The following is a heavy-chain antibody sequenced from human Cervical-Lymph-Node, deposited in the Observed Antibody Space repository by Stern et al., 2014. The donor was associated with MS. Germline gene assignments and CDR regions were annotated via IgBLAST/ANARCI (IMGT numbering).Heavy chain of an antibody. J-gene: IGHJ4*02. CDR1: GGSISSYY. V-gene: IGHV4-59*01. Sequence: QLQLQESGPGLVKPSETLSLTCTVSGGSISSYYWSWIRQPPGKGLEWIGYIYYSGSTNYNPSLKSRVTISVDTSKNQFSLKLSSVTAADTAVYYCARAPRSSGWCGGAIDYWGQGTLVTVSS. CDR2: IYYSGST. CDR3: ARAPRSSGWCGGAIDY. D-gene: IGHD6-19*01.